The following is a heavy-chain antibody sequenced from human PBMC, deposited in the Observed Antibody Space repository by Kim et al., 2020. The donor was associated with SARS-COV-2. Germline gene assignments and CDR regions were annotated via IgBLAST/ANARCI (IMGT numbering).Heavy chain of an antibody. CDR3: ARAGYDYVWGSYHYYFDY. D-gene: IGHD3-16*02. Sequence: GGSLRLSCAASGFTFSSYWMHWVRQAPGKGLVWVSRINSDGSSTSYADSVKGRFTISRDNAKNTLYLQMNSLRAEDTAVYYCARAGYDYVWGSYHYYFDYWGQGTLVTVSS. J-gene: IGHJ4*02. CDR2: INSDGSST. CDR1: GFTFSSYW. V-gene: IGHV3-74*01.